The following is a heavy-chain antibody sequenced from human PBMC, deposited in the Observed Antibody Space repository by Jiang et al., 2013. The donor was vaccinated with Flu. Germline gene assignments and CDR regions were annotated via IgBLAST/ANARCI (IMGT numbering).Heavy chain of an antibody. Sequence: LVWVSRINSDGSSTSYADSVKGRFTISRDNAKNTLYLQMNSLRAEDTAVYYCARLTPGRYCSSTSCYGHFDYWGQGTLVTVSS. D-gene: IGHD2-2*01. V-gene: IGHV3-74*01. CDR3: ARLTPGRYCSSTSCYGHFDY. CDR2: INSDGSST. J-gene: IGHJ4*02.